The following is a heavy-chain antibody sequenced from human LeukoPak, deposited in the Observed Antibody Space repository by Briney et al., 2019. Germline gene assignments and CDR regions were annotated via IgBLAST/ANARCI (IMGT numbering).Heavy chain of an antibody. D-gene: IGHD3-9*01. V-gene: IGHV1-69*13. CDR3: ARDPPSYYDILTGSFE. CDR2: IIPIFGTA. Sequence: GASVKVSCKASGYTFTSYAISWVRQAPGQGLEWMGGIIPIFGTANYAQKFQGRVTITADESTSTAYMELSSLRSEDTAVYYCARDPPSYYDILTGSFEWGQGTLVTVSS. J-gene: IGHJ4*02. CDR1: GYTFTSYA.